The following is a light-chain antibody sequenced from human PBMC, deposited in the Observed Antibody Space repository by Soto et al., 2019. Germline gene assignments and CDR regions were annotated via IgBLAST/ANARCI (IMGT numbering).Light chain of an antibody. V-gene: IGKV1-39*01. J-gene: IGKJ4*01. Sequence: DIQMTQSPSSLSASVGDRVTISCRASLSITNNLNWYQQKPGEAPNLLIYAASSLQIGVPSRFSGSGSGTDFTLTITSLQPEDSATYYCQHSHSFPLTFGGGTKVEIK. CDR2: AAS. CDR3: QHSHSFPLT. CDR1: LSITNN.